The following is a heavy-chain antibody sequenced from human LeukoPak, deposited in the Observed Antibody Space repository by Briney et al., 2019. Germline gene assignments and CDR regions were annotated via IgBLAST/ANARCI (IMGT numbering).Heavy chain of an antibody. V-gene: IGHV3-43*01. CDR2: INWDGGST. D-gene: IGHD6-19*01. J-gene: IGHJ4*02. CDR1: GFIFDDYT. CDR3: AKGSGYSSGWYRGFDY. Sequence: GGSLRLSCAASGFIFDDYTMHWVSQVPGKGLECVSLINWDGGSTYYADSGNGRLTISRDNSKNTLYLQMNSLRAEDTAVYYCAKGSGYSSGWYRGFDYWGQGTLVTVSS.